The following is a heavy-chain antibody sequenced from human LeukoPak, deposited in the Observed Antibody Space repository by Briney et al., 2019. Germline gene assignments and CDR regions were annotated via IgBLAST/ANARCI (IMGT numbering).Heavy chain of an antibody. CDR2: INHRGDT. D-gene: IGHD1-1*01. CDR1: GGSFSSYY. V-gene: IGHV4-34*01. CDR3: ARGPTISETGYFDY. Sequence: SETLSLTCAVYGGSFSSYYWSWLRQSPGKGLEWIAEINHRGDTNYNPTVKSRVTISVDSSKNQFSLKVTSLTAADTAVYYCARGPTISETGYFDYWGQGTLVTVSS. J-gene: IGHJ4*03.